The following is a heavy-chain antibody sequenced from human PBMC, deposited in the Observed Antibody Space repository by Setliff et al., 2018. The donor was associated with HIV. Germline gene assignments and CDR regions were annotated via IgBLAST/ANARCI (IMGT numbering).Heavy chain of an antibody. V-gene: IGHV1-46*02. CDR2: INPTAGST. Sequence: ASVKVSCKSSGYNFDFHYVHWVRQAPGQGFEWLGVINPTAGSTTLEQKFQGRLTLIRDASTETVYMELTSLRSGDTAVYYCASHAKTVDTGLFDYWGQGTQVTVSS. CDR3: ASHAKTVDTGLFDY. CDR1: GYNFDFHY. J-gene: IGHJ4*02. D-gene: IGHD3-9*01.